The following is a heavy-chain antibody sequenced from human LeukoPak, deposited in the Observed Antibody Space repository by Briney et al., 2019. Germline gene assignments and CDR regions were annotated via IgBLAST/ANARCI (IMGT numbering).Heavy chain of an antibody. V-gene: IGHV1-58*02. CDR2: IVVGSGKT. CDR3: VADDQQVMV. D-gene: IGHD2-8*01. J-gene: IGHJ4*02. Sequence: SVKVSCKTSKFTFSNSAIQWVRQARGQRLEWIGWIVVGSGKTNYAQRVQERVSITRDMSTNTVHLELRSLRFDDTAVYYCVADDQQVMVWGQGTLVAVAS. CDR1: KFTFSNSA.